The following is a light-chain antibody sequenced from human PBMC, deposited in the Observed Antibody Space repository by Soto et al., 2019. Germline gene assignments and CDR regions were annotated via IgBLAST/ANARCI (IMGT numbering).Light chain of an antibody. CDR1: SSNIGAGFD. CDR2: AND. J-gene: IGLJ2*01. V-gene: IGLV1-40*01. CDR3: QSYDNSLLAYV. Sequence: QSVLTQPPSVSGAPGQRLTISCAGTSSNIGAGFDVHWYQQLPGTAPKLLIYANDDRPSGVPDRFSGSTSGTSASLAITGLQAEDAADYYCQSYDNSLLAYVFGGETKVTVL.